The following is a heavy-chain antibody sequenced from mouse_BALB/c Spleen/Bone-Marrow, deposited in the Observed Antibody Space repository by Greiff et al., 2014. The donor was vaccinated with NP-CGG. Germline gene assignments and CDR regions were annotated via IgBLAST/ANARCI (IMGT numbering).Heavy chain of an antibody. Sequence: DVKLQESGPGLVKPGASVKITCKASGYTFTDYNMDWVKQSHGKSLEWIGNINPNNGGTIYNQKFKGKATLTVDKSSTTAYMELRSLTSEDTAVYYCARAGYYTLFAYWGQGTLVTVSA. J-gene: IGHJ3*01. CDR2: INPNNGGT. D-gene: IGHD2-3*01. V-gene: IGHV1-18*01. CDR3: ARAGYYTLFAY. CDR1: GYTFTDYN.